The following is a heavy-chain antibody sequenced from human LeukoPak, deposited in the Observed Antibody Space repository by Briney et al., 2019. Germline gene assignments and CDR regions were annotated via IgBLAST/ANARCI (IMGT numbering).Heavy chain of an antibody. Sequence: PGASVKVSCKASGYTFTGYYMHWMRQAPGQGPEWMGRINPNSGGTDYAQKFQGRVTMTRDTSLSTVYMELSRLRSDDTAVYYCTTRATTGWHFSWGQGTLVTVSS. CDR3: TTRATTGWHFS. CDR2: INPNSGGT. D-gene: IGHD1-26*01. J-gene: IGHJ5*02. CDR1: GYTFTGYY. V-gene: IGHV1-2*02.